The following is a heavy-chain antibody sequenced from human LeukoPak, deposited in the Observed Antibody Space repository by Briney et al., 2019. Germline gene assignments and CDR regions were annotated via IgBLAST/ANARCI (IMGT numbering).Heavy chain of an antibody. V-gene: IGHV3-21*01. CDR1: GFTFRSYI. J-gene: IGHJ6*03. D-gene: IGHD3-9*01. CDR2: ISSSSGYI. CDR3: ARDPYYGRLTGYGVYYYYYMDG. Sequence: PGGSLRLSSAPSGFTFRSYIMKWVPQAPGKGLEWVSSISSSSGYIYYADSVKGRFTISRDNAKNSLYLQMNSLRAEDTAVYYCARDPYYGRLTGYGVYYYYYMDGWGKGTTVTVSS.